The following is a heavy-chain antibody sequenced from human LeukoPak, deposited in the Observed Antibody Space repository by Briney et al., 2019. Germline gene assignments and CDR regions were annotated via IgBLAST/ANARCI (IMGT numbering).Heavy chain of an antibody. CDR3: AWARGYFDL. CDR2: TYYRSKWNN. J-gene: IGHJ2*01. Sequence: SQTLSLTCAISGDSVSSNSAAWSWIRQSPSRGLEWLGRTYYRSKWNNNYAISVKSRITINPDTSKNQFSLQLNSVTPEDTGVYYCAWARGYFDLWGRGTLVTVSS. D-gene: IGHD3-10*01. CDR1: GDSVSSNSAA. V-gene: IGHV6-1*01.